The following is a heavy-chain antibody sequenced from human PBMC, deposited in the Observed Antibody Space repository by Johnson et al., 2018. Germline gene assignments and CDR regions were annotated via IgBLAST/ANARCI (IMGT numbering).Heavy chain of an antibody. D-gene: IGHD1-26*01. CDR1: GFTFSGSA. V-gene: IGHV3-73*01. CDR2: IRSKVYSYAT. J-gene: IGHJ4*02. Sequence: EVQLVETGGGVVQPGRSLRLSCAASGFTFSGSAIHWVRQASGKGLEWVGRIRSKVYSYATEYAASVKGRCTISRDDSKNTAYLHMNSLKTEDTAVYYCTSYSGIYSSIYWGQGTLLTVSS. CDR3: TSYSGIYSSIY.